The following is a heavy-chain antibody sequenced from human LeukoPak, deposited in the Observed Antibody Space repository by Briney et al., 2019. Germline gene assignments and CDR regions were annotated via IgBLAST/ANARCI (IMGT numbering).Heavy chain of an antibody. CDR3: ASISSGWYDAFDI. CDR2: TNPNSGNT. CDR1: GYTFTSYD. Sequence: GASVKVSCKASGYTFTSYDINWVRQATGQGLEWMGWTNPNSGNTGYAQKFQGRVTITRNTSISTAYMELSSLRSEDTAVYYCASISSGWYDAFDIWGQGTMVTVSS. D-gene: IGHD6-19*01. J-gene: IGHJ3*02. V-gene: IGHV1-8*03.